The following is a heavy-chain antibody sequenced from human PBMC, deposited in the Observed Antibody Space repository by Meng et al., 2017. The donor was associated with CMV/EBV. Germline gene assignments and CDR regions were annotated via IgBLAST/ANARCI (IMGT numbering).Heavy chain of an antibody. D-gene: IGHD4-23*01. J-gene: IGHJ4*02. CDR3: ARVLRWNGVIDY. V-gene: IGHV4-4*07. CDR1: GGSISSYS. Sequence: VRLEEPGPGLWKPSETLSLTCTVFGGSISSYSWGWIRQPGGRGLAWIGRIYTSGSTNYNPSLKSRVTMSVATSKNQFSLKLSSVTAADTAVYYCARVLRWNGVIDYWGQGTLVTVSS. CDR2: IYTSGST.